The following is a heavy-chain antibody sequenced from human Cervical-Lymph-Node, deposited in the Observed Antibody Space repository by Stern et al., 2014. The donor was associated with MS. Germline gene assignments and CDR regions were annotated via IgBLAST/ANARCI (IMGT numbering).Heavy chain of an antibody. CDR2: ISSSSSYI. CDR1: GFTFSSYS. Sequence: EVQLLESGGGLVKPGGSLRLSCAASGFTFSSYSMNWVRQAPGKGLEWVSSISSSSSYIYYADSVKGRFTISRDNAKNSLYLQMNSLRAEDTAVYYCARDIVVVPAQDHYGMDVWGQGTTVTVSS. CDR3: ARDIVVVPAQDHYGMDV. D-gene: IGHD2-2*01. V-gene: IGHV3-21*01. J-gene: IGHJ6*02.